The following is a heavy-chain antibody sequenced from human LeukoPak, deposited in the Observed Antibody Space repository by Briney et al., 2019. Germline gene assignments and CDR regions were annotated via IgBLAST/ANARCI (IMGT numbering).Heavy chain of an antibody. V-gene: IGHV4-31*03. CDR3: ARARLGGVTICGVVNTFDP. CDR2: IYYSGST. J-gene: IGHJ5*02. CDR1: GGSISSGGYS. D-gene: IGHD3-3*01. Sequence: PSETLSLTCTVSGGSISSGGYSWSWIRQHPGQGLVWIGYIYYSGSTYYNPSLKSRVTISVDTSKNQFSLKLSSVTAADTAVYYCARARLGGVTICGVVNTFDPWGQGTLVTVSS.